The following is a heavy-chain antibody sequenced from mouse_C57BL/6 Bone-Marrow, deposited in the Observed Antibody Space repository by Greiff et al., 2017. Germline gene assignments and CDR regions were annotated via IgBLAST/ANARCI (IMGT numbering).Heavy chain of an antibody. V-gene: IGHV1-54*01. Sequence: VQLKESGAELVRPGTSVKVSCKASGYAFTNYLIEWVKQRPGQGLEWIGVINPGSGGTNYNEKFKGKATLTADKSSSTAYMQLSSLTSEDSAVYFCARVRYYYGSSYWYFDVWGTGTTVTVSS. CDR3: ARVRYYYGSSYWYFDV. CDR1: GYAFTNYL. D-gene: IGHD1-1*01. J-gene: IGHJ1*03. CDR2: INPGSGGT.